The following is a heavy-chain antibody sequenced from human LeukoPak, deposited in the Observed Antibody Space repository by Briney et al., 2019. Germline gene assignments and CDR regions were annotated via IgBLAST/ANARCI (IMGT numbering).Heavy chain of an antibody. V-gene: IGHV4-59*08. CDR1: GGSISSYY. CDR2: IYYSGST. J-gene: IGHJ5*02. CDR3: ARQVVVVASYSDWFDP. D-gene: IGHD2-15*01. Sequence: SETLSLTCTVSGGSISSYYWSWIRQPPGKGLEWIGYIYYSGSTNYNPSLKSRVTISVDTSKNQFSLKLSSVTAADTAVYYCARQVVVVASYSDWFDPWGQGTLVTVSS.